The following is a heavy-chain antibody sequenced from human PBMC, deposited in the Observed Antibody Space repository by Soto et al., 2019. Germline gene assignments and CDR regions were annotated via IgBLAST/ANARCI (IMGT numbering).Heavy chain of an antibody. CDR3: ARDYSSYGPFDY. D-gene: IGHD5-18*01. J-gene: IGHJ4*02. Sequence: GGSLRLSCAASGFTFSSYSMNWVRQAPGKGLECVSYISSSSTIYYADSVKGRFTISRDNAKNSLYLQMNSLRAEDTAVYYCARDYSSYGPFDYWGQGTLVTVSS. CDR2: ISSSSTI. CDR1: GFTFSSYS. V-gene: IGHV3-48*01.